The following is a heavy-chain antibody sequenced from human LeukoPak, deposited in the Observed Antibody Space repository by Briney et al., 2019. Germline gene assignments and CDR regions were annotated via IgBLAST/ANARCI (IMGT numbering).Heavy chain of an antibody. J-gene: IGHJ2*01. Sequence: SETLSLTCTLSGGSISQYYWSWIRQPPGKGPEWLGYVYRSGNTNCNPSLKSRVTISVDTSKNHFSLNLTSVTAADTAVYYCARVKDFAYSFFDLWGRGTLVTVSS. CDR2: VYRSGNT. V-gene: IGHV4-59*01. CDR1: GGSISQYY. CDR3: ARVKDFAYSFFDL.